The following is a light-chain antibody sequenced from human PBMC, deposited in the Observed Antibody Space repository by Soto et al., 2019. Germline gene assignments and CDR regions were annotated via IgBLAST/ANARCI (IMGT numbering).Light chain of an antibody. CDR2: GAS. V-gene: IGKV3-15*01. Sequence: EIVMTQSPATLSVSPGERATLSCRASQSVSSNLAWYQQKPGQAPRLLIYGASTRATGIPAWFSGSGSGTEFTLTISSLQSEDFAVYYCHQYNNWPRTFGQGTKVEIK. CDR1: QSVSSN. CDR3: HQYNNWPRT. J-gene: IGKJ1*01.